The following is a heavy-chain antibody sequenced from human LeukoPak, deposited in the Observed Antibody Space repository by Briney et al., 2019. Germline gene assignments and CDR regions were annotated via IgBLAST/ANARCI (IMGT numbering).Heavy chain of an antibody. Sequence: SETLSLTCAVYGGSFSGYYWSWIRQPPGKGLEWIGEINHSGSTNYNPSLKSRVTISVDTSKNQFSLKLSSVTAADTAVYYCARAGTTGRSIDYWGQGTLVTVSS. D-gene: IGHD1-1*01. J-gene: IGHJ4*02. V-gene: IGHV4-34*01. CDR3: ARAGTTGRSIDY. CDR1: GGSFSGYY. CDR2: INHSGST.